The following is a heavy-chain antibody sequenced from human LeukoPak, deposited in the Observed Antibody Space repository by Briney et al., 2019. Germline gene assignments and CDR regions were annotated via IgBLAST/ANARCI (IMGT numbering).Heavy chain of an antibody. CDR3: ARDYYGSGSYSDNNWFDP. CDR1: GYTFTSYA. Sequence: ASVKVSCKASGYTFTSYAMHWVRQAPGQRLEWMGWINAGNGNTKYSQKFQGRVTITRDTSTSTVYMELSSLRSEDTAAYYCARDYYGSGSYSDNNWFDPWGQGTLVTVSS. V-gene: IGHV1-3*01. D-gene: IGHD3-10*01. CDR2: INAGNGNT. J-gene: IGHJ5*02.